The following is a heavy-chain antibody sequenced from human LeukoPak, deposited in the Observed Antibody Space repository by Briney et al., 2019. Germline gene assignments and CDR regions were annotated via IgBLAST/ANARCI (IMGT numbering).Heavy chain of an antibody. J-gene: IGHJ4*02. Sequence: SETLSLTCTVSGDSISRSTYYWAWTRQPPGKGLEWIGSVYYGRSPYFNPSLESRATISVDTSKNHFPLKMSSVTAADTAVYYCARSSGTGTFSYWGQGTLVTVSS. V-gene: IGHV4-39*02. CDR3: ARSSGTGTFSY. CDR2: VYYGRSP. CDR1: GDSISRSTYY. D-gene: IGHD6-25*01.